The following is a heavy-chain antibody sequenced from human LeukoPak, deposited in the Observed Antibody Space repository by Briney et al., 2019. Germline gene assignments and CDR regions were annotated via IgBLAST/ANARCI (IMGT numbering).Heavy chain of an antibody. D-gene: IGHD1-26*01. CDR2: IYHSGST. Sequence: PSETLSLTCAVSGGSISSSNWWSWVRQPPGKGLEWIGEIYHSGSTNYNPSLKSRVTISVDTSKNQFSLKLSSVTAADTAVYYCARGEGELLRLGAFDIWGXGTMVTVSS. V-gene: IGHV4-4*02. CDR3: ARGEGELLRLGAFDI. CDR1: GGSISSSNW. J-gene: IGHJ3*02.